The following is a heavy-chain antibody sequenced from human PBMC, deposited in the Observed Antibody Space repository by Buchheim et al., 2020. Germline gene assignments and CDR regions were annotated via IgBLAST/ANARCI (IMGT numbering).Heavy chain of an antibody. CDR2: INHSGST. Sequence: QVQLQQWGAGLLKPSETLSLTCAVYGGSFSGYYWSWIRQSPGKGLEWIGEINHSGSTNYNPSLKSRLTISVDTSKNQFSLKLSSVTAADTAVYYCARGPLNYYDYTGFFFHWGQGTL. V-gene: IGHV4-34*01. D-gene: IGHD3-22*01. J-gene: IGHJ4*02. CDR3: ARGPLNYYDYTGFFFH. CDR1: GGSFSGYY.